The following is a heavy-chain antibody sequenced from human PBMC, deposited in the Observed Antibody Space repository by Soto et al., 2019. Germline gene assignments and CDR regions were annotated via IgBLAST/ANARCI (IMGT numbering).Heavy chain of an antibody. V-gene: IGHV4-59*01. CDR1: GGSISNYY. CDR2: IYYSGST. J-gene: IGHJ3*02. CDR3: ARVSTDAFDI. Sequence: SGTLSLTCTVSGGSISNYYWSWVGQPPGKGLEWIGYIYYSGSTTYNPSLKSRVTISVDTSKNQFSLKLSSVTAADTAVYYCARVSTDAFDIWGQGTMVTVSS.